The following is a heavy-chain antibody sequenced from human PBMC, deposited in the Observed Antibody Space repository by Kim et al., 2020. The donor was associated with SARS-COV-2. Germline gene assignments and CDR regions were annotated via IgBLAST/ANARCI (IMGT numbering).Heavy chain of an antibody. CDR2: IDPSDSYT. Sequence: GESLKISCKGSGYSFTSYWISWVRQMPGKGLEWMGRIDPSDSYTNYSPSFQGHVTISADKSISTAYLQWSSLKASDTAMYYCARHVLAAAGTAWNEWGFDYWGQGTLVTVSS. CDR1: GYSFTSYW. D-gene: IGHD6-13*01. J-gene: IGHJ4*02. CDR3: ARHVLAAAGTAWNEWGFDY. V-gene: IGHV5-10-1*01.